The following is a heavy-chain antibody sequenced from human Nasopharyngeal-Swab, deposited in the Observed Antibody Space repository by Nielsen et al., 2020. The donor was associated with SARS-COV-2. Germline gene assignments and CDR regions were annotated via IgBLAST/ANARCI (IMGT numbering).Heavy chain of an antibody. Sequence: GESLKISCAASGFTFSSYGMHWVRQAPGKGLERVAVISYDGSNKYYADSVKGRFTISRDNSKNTLYLQMNSLRAEDTAVYYCAKDSSASGYLDYWGQGTLVTVSS. V-gene: IGHV3-30*18. J-gene: IGHJ4*02. CDR2: ISYDGSNK. CDR1: GFTFSSYG. D-gene: IGHD6-25*01. CDR3: AKDSSASGYLDY.